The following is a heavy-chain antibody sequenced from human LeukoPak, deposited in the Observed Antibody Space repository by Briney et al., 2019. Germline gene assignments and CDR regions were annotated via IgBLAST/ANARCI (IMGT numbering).Heavy chain of an antibody. J-gene: IGHJ4*02. CDR2: IKRKTDGGTT. CDR3: AKQGSCSGGSCYAHHFDS. CDR1: GFSFNDAW. Sequence: GGSLTLSCAASGFSFNDAWMSWVRQAPGKGLEWVGRIKRKTDGGTTDYAAPVKGRFTISRDDSKTSLYLQMNSLRAEDTAVYHCAKQGSCSGGSCYAHHFDSWGQGTLVTVSS. D-gene: IGHD2-15*01. V-gene: IGHV3-15*01.